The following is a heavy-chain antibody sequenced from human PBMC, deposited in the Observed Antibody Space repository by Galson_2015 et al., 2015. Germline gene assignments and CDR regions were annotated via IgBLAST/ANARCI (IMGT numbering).Heavy chain of an antibody. V-gene: IGHV4-4*02. CDR3: ARASPAPDTVTTRNWFDP. J-gene: IGHJ5*02. Sequence: SETLSLTCAVSGGSISSSNWWSWVRQPPGKGLERIGEIYHSGSTNYNPSLKSRVTISVDKSKNQFSLKLSSVTAADTAVYYCARASPAPDTVTTRNWFDPWGQGTLVTVSS. D-gene: IGHD4-11*01. CDR2: IYHSGST. CDR1: GGSISSSNW.